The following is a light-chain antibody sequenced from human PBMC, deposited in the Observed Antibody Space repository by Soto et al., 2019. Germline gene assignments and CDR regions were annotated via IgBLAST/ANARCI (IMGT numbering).Light chain of an antibody. CDR3: QQRFRTPRT. CDR1: QSVRSH. J-gene: IGKJ1*01. CDR2: GAS. V-gene: IGKV1-39*01. Sequence: DIQMTQSPSSLSASVGDRVTITCRASQSVRSHLNWFQQKPGKAPDLLIYGASTLQFGVPSRFSGSGSGTDFILTISNLQPEDFASYYCQQRFRTPRTFGQGTKVEIK.